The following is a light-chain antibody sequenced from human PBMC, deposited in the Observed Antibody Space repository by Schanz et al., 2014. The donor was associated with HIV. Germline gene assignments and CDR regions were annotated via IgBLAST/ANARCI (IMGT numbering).Light chain of an antibody. CDR1: TSNIGSNH. CDR2: ANN. CDR3: ATWVDSLKGWV. V-gene: IGLV1-44*01. J-gene: IGLJ3*02. Sequence: QSVLTQPPSASGTPGQRVTISCSGSTSNIGSNHVDWYQQLPGTAPRLLIQANNQRPSGVPDRFSGSKSGTSASLVISGLQSQDEADYYCATWVDSLKGWVFGGGTKLTVL.